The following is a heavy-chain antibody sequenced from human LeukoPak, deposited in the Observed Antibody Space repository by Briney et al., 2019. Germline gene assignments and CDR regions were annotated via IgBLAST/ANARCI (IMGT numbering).Heavy chain of an antibody. CDR1: GYTFTSYG. Sequence: SVTVSCKASGYTFTSYGIRWVRQAPGQGREWMGWISAYNGNTNYAQKLQGRVTMTTDTSTSTAYMELRSLRSDATAVYYCARDAITIFGVVIPNFDYWGQGTLVTVSS. CDR3: ARDAITIFGVVIPNFDY. J-gene: IGHJ4*02. V-gene: IGHV1-18*01. CDR2: ISAYNGNT. D-gene: IGHD3-3*01.